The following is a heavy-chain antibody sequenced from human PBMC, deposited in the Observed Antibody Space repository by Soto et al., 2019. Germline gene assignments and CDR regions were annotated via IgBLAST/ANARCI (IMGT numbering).Heavy chain of an antibody. CDR2: ISFDGGDE. V-gene: IGHV3-33*01. CDR1: GFSFRTYG. D-gene: IGHD1-26*01. Sequence: QILLLESGGGVVQPGRSLRLSCSASGFSFRTYGMHWVRQAPGKGLEWVAVISFDGGDESYADAVKGRFSTSRDNSNETLHLQMDSLRADDTAFYYCVRGGWASTPYDYWGQGALVTVSS. J-gene: IGHJ4*02. CDR3: VRGGWASTPYDY.